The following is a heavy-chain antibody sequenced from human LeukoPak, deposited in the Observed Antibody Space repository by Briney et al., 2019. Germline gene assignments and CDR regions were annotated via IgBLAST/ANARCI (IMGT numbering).Heavy chain of an antibody. CDR1: GGSFSGYY. D-gene: IGHD2-2*01. CDR2: IYTSGST. Sequence: SETLSLTCAVYGGSFSGYYWSWIRQPAGKGLEWIGRIYTSGSTNYNPSLKSRVTMSVDTSKNQFSLKLSSVTAADTAVYYCARDHGLCSSTSCYYYYGMDVWGQGTTVTVSS. CDR3: ARDHGLCSSTSCYYYYGMDV. V-gene: IGHV4-4*07. J-gene: IGHJ6*02.